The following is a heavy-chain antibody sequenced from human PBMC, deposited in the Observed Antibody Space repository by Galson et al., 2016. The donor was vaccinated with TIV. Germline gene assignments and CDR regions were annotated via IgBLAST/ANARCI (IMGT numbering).Heavy chain of an antibody. CDR3: ARSPEQGFVVVPPDITNGLDS. Sequence: QSGAEVKKPRDSVKVACTTIGSTFTRSGISWVRQAPQQGLEWMGWLSGYTGDSTFAQTFQRTVTFTTDTSTSTAYMELRRLRSDDTARFYCARSPEQGFVVVPPDITNGLDSWGQGTLVSVSS. CDR2: LSGYTGDS. D-gene: IGHD2-2*01. J-gene: IGHJ5*01. CDR1: GSTFTRSG. V-gene: IGHV1-18*01.